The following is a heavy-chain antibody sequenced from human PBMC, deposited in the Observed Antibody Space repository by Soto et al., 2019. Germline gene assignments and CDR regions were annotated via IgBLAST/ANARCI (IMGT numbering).Heavy chain of an antibody. CDR2: THHSGST. CDR1: GFSISRGHY. D-gene: IGHD4-17*01. Sequence: WGTLCLTCAVSGFSISRGHYSGWVRRTPRKGLEWIGSTHHSGSTNYSTSLKSRVTISVDTSKNQVSLKRRNVTDADTALYYCATNFYGAYAVDCWGQGTLVTVSS. CDR3: ATNFYGAYAVDC. V-gene: IGHV4-38-2*01. J-gene: IGHJ4*02.